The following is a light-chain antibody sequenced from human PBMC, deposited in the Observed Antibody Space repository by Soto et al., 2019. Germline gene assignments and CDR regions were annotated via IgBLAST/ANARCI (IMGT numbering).Light chain of an antibody. V-gene: IGLV1-40*01. CDR3: QSYDSSLSGWV. Sequence: QSVLTQRPSVSGAPGQKVTISCTRSSSNIGAAYDVHWYQHLPGTAPKLLIYGNNNRPSGVPDRFSGSKSGTSASLAITGLQAEDEADYYCQSYDSSLSGWVFGGGTKVTVL. CDR1: SSNIGAAYD. CDR2: GNN. J-gene: IGLJ3*02.